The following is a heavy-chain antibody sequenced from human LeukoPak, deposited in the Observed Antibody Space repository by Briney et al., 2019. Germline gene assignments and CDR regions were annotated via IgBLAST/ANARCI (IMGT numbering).Heavy chain of an antibody. Sequence: GGSLRLSCAVSGFTFSKFAVMWLRQAPGQGLEWVAAMTGGGAPRYADSVKGRFSISRDNSKNTLYLQMNSLRAEDTAQYFCARDPNGDYLGAFEFWGRGTGVIVSS. CDR1: GFTFSKFA. V-gene: IGHV3-23*01. CDR3: ARDPNGDYLGAFEF. J-gene: IGHJ3*01. CDR2: MTGGGAP. D-gene: IGHD4-17*01.